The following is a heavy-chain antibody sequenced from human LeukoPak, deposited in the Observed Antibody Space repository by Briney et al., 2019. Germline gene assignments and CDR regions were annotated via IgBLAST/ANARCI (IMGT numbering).Heavy chain of an antibody. Sequence: ASVKVSCKASGYSLSSYGMTWVRQAPGQGLEWMGWISGYNDATNYVQKFQGRVTMTTDTSTNTAFMELRSLRSDDTAVYYCARVGSGSQYYCMDVWGKGTTVIVSS. CDR2: ISGYNDAT. V-gene: IGHV1-18*01. CDR3: ARVGSGSQYYCMDV. D-gene: IGHD3-10*01. CDR1: GYSLSSYG. J-gene: IGHJ6*03.